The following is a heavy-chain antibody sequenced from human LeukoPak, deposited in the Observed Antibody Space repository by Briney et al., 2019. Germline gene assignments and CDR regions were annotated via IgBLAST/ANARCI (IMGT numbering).Heavy chain of an antibody. CDR2: IKQDGSET. V-gene: IGHV3-7*01. Sequence: GGSLRLSCAASRFTLSNYWMSWVRQAPGKGLEWVANIKQDGSETYYVDSVKGRLTISRDNAKNSLSLQMDSLRAEDTAVYYCARQRGSGCLDYWGQGTLVTVSS. CDR1: RFTLSNYW. J-gene: IGHJ4*02. D-gene: IGHD6-19*01. CDR3: ARQRGSGCLDY.